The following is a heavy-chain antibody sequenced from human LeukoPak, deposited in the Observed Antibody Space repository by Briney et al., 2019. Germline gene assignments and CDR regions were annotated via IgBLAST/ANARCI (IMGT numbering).Heavy chain of an antibody. J-gene: IGHJ4*02. D-gene: IGHD5-12*01. V-gene: IGHV4-61*01. CDR2: IYYSGST. Sequence: SETLSLTCTVSGGSVSSGSYYWSWIRQPPGKGLEWIGYIYYSGSTNYNPSLKSRVTISVDTSKNRFSLKLSSVTAADTAVYYCARAGYSGFDFNFDYWGQGTLVTVSS. CDR3: ARAGYSGFDFNFDY. CDR1: GGSVSSGSYY.